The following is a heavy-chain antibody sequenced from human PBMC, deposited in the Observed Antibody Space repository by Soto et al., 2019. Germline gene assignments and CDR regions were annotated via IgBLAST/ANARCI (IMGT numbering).Heavy chain of an antibody. D-gene: IGHD5-18*01. CDR1: GYTFTSYA. CDR3: ARSGTKGYSYGYGAPKDYYYGMDV. CDR2: INAGNGNT. V-gene: IGHV1-3*01. J-gene: IGHJ6*02. Sequence: ASVKVSCKVSGYTFTSYAMHWVRQAPGQRLEWMGWINAGNGNTKYSQKFQGRVTITRDTSVSTAYMELSSLRSEDTAVYYCARSGTKGYSYGYGAPKDYYYGMDVWGQGTTVTVSS.